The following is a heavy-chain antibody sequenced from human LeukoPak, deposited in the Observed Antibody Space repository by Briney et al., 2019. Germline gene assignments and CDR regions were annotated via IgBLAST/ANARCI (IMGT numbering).Heavy chain of an antibody. CDR3: ARHLLGYCSSTSCHHQYYYYYGLDV. D-gene: IGHD2-2*01. CDR2: IYYSGST. CDR1: GGSISSYY. V-gene: IGHV4-59*08. Sequence: PSETLSLTCTVSGGSISSYYWSLIRQPPGKGLEWIGYIYYSGSTNYNPSLKSRVTISVDTSKNQFSLKLSSVTAADTAVYYCARHLLGYCSSTSCHHQYYYYYGLDVWGQGTTVTVSS. J-gene: IGHJ6*02.